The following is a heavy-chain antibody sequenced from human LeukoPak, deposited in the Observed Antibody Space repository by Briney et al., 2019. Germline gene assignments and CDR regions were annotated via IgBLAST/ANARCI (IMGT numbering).Heavy chain of an antibody. CDR1: GGSISSGSYY. V-gene: IGHV4-61*02. CDR2: IYTSGST. Sequence: SETLSLTCTVSGGSISSGSYYWSWIRQPAGKGLEWIGRIYTSGSTNYNPSLKSRVTISVDTSKNQFSLKLSSVTAADTAVYYCARETGDEADYYYYYMDVWGKGTTVTVSS. J-gene: IGHJ6*03. D-gene: IGHD7-27*01. CDR3: ARETGDEADYYYYYMDV.